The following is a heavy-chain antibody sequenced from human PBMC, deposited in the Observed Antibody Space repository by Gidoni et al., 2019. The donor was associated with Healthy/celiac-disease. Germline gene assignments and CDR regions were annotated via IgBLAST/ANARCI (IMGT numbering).Heavy chain of an antibody. Sequence: QVQLQQWGAGLLKPSETLSLTCAVYGGSFSGYYWSWIRQPPGKGLEWIGEINHSGSTNYNPSLKSRVTISVDTSKNQFSLKLSSVTAADTAVNYCARENREGYDYIWGSYRTYYYYYMDVWGKGTTVTVSS. J-gene: IGHJ6*03. CDR1: GGSFSGYY. D-gene: IGHD3-16*02. V-gene: IGHV4-34*01. CDR2: INHSGST. CDR3: ARENREGYDYIWGSYRTYYYYYMDV.